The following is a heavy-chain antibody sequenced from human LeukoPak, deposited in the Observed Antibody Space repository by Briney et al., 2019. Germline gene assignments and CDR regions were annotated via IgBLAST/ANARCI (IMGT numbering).Heavy chain of an antibody. D-gene: IGHD2-2*01. CDR2: ISASGDVT. J-gene: IGHJ4*02. V-gene: IGHV3-23*01. CDR3: ARDSPSSTSWGY. CDR1: GFTFSKFP. Sequence: GGSLRLSCAASGFTFSKFPMGWVRRAPGRGLEWVSAISASGDVTFYADSLRGRFTISRDNSKNTLYLQMNSLRAEDTAVYYCARDSPSSTSWGYWGQGTLVTVSS.